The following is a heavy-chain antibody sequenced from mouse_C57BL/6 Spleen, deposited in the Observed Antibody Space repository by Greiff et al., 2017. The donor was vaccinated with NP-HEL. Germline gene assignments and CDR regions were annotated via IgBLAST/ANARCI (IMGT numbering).Heavy chain of an antibody. CDR2: IWSGGST. J-gene: IGHJ4*01. Sequence: QVHVKQSGPGLVQPSQSLSITCTVSGFSLTSYGVHWVRQSPGKGLEWLGVIWSGGSTDYNAAFISRLSISKDNSKSQVFFKMNSLQADDTAIYYCARAIYYGPYAMDYWGQGTSVTVSS. CDR3: ARAIYYGPYAMDY. CDR1: GFSLTSYG. V-gene: IGHV2-2*01. D-gene: IGHD2-1*01.